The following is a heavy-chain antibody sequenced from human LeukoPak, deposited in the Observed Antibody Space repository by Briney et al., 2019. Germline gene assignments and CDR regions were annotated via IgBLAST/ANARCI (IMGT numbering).Heavy chain of an antibody. J-gene: IGHJ4*02. V-gene: IGHV4-34*01. D-gene: IGHD2-2*01. CDR2: INHIGTT. Sequence: SETLSLTCAVYGGSFSGYYWSWIRQPPGAGLEWIGEINHIGTTNYNPSLKSRVTMSVDTSKNQISLKLSSVTAADTALYYCAREGCSSTSCSFFDYWGQGTLVTVSS. CDR3: AREGCSSTSCSFFDY. CDR1: GGSFSGYY.